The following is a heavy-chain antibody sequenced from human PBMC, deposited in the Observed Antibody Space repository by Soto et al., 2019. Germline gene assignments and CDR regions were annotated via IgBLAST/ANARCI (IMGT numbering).Heavy chain of an antibody. CDR2: ISSSSSYT. J-gene: IGHJ4*02. V-gene: IGHV3-11*06. Sequence: GCLGLACAASGVTVRDYDMSGIRQAPGKGLEWVSYISSSSSYTNYADSVKGRFTISRDNAKNSLYLQMNSLRAEDTAVYYCARDKANFAYWGQGTPVPVFS. CDR3: ARDKANFAY. CDR1: GVTVRDYD.